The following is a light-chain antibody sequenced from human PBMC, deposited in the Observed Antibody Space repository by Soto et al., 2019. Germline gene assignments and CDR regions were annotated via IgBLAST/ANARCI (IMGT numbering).Light chain of an antibody. CDR2: DAS. CDR3: QQRSHWPIT. V-gene: IGKV3-11*01. Sequence: EIVLTQFPAHQSLSPGERATLSCRASQSVSSYLAWYQQKPGQAPRLLIYDASNRATGIPARFSGSGSGTDFTLTISSLEPEDFAVYYCQQRSHWPITFCQGTRLEIK. J-gene: IGKJ5*01. CDR1: QSVSSY.